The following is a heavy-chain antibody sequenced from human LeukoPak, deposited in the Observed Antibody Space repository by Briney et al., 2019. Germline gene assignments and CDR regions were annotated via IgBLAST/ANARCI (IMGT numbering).Heavy chain of an antibody. Sequence: GGSLRLSCAASGFTFSSYWMHWVRQAPGKGLVWVSRVNSDGRGTSYADSVKGRFTISRDNAKNTLYLQMNSLRAEDTTVYYCAREYWGYDYWGQGTLVTVSS. J-gene: IGHJ4*02. D-gene: IGHD2-15*01. CDR2: VNSDGRGT. CDR3: AREYWGYDY. CDR1: GFTFSSYW. V-gene: IGHV3-74*01.